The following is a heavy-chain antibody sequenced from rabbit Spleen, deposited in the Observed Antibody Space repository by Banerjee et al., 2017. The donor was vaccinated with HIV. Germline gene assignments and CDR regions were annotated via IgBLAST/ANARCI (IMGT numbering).Heavy chain of an antibody. D-gene: IGHD4-1*01. CDR1: GFDFSSSYW. CDR3: ARDLTDVIGWNFGW. CDR2: INIGSGST. Sequence: LEESGGGLVQPEGSLTLTCTASGFDFSSSYWMCWVRQAPGKGLEWIGYINIGSGSTYYASWVNGRFTISKTSSTTVTLQMTSLTAADTATYFCARDLTDVIGWNFGWWGQGTLVTVS. J-gene: IGHJ3*01. V-gene: IGHV1S45*01.